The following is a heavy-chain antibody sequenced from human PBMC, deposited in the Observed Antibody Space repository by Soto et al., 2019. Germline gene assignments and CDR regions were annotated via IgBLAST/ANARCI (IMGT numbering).Heavy chain of an antibody. CDR1: GFTFSSYG. CDR2: ISYDGSNK. D-gene: IGHD2-15*01. J-gene: IGHJ4*02. Sequence: QVQLVESGGGVVQPGRSLRLSCAASGFTFSSYGMHWVRQAPGKGLEWVAVISYDGSNKYYADSVKGRFTISRDNSKNTLYLQMNSLRAEDTAVYYCAKDPEVVAATPPLDWGQGTLVTVSS. CDR3: AKDPEVVAATPPLD. V-gene: IGHV3-30*18.